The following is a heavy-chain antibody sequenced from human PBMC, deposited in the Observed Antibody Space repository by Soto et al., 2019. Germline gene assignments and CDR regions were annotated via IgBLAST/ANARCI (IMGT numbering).Heavy chain of an antibody. V-gene: IGHV4-34*01. Sequence: QVQLQQWAPGRLKPSETLSLTCAVNGGSFSGYYWNWTRQPAGKGLEWIGRVHHSGTTNYTPSLKSRLTISLDTSKNHFSLQLNSVTAADTAMYYCVRQKGFFDWSSHVTGPGGMDVWGQGTSVTVSS. CDR2: VHHSGTT. CDR1: GGSFSGYY. J-gene: IGHJ6*02. D-gene: IGHD3-9*01. CDR3: VRQKGFFDWSSHVTGPGGMDV.